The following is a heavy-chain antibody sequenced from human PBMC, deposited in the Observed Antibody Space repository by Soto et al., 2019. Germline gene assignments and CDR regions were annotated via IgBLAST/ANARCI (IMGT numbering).Heavy chain of an antibody. J-gene: IGHJ4*02. Sequence: EVQLVESGGGLVQPGGPLRLSCAASGFTFSSYSMNWVRQAPGKGLEWVSYISSSSSTIYYADSVKGRFTISRDNAKNSLHLQMSSLRAEDTAVYYCARDLNYGLFDYRGQGTLVTVSS. CDR3: ARDLNYGLFDY. CDR2: ISSSSSTI. CDR1: GFTFSSYS. V-gene: IGHV3-48*01. D-gene: IGHD4-17*01.